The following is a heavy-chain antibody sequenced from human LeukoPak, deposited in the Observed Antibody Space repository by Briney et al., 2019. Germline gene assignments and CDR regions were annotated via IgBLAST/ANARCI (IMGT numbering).Heavy chain of an antibody. D-gene: IGHD3-9*01. J-gene: IGHJ4*02. V-gene: IGHV1-2*02. Sequence: GASVKVSCRASGYTFTGYYIHWVRQAPGQGLEWMGWINPNSGGTNYAQKFQGRVTMTRDTSISTAYMELSRLRSDDTAVYYCARDGYFDWLSYDYWGQGTLVTVSS. CDR2: INPNSGGT. CDR1: GYTFTGYY. CDR3: ARDGYFDWLSYDY.